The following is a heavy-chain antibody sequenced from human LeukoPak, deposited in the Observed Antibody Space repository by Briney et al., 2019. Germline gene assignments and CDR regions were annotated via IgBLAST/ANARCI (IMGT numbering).Heavy chain of an antibody. CDR1: GGSISSYY. CDR2: IYYSGST. J-gene: IGHJ6*02. Sequence: SETLSLTCTVSGGSISSYYWSWIRQPPGKGLEWIGYIYYSGSTNYNPSRKSRVTISVDTSKNQFSLKLSSVTAADTAVYYCARDLIDYYYGMDVWGQGTTVTVSS. CDR3: ARDLIDYYYGMDV. D-gene: IGHD3-22*01. V-gene: IGHV4-59*01.